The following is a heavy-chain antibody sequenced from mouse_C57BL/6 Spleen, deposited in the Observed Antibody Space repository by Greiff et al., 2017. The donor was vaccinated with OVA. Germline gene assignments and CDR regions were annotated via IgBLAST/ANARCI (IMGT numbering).Heavy chain of an antibody. D-gene: IGHD1-1*01. CDR1: GYTFTDYY. CDR2: INPNNGGT. Sequence: VQLQQSGPELVKPGASVKISCKASGYTFTDYYMNWVKQSHGKSLEWIGDINPNNGGTSYNQKFKGKATLTVDKSSSTAYMELRSLTSEDSAVYYYARSDGSSFAYWGQGTLVTVSA. CDR3: ARSDGSSFAY. J-gene: IGHJ3*01. V-gene: IGHV1-26*01.